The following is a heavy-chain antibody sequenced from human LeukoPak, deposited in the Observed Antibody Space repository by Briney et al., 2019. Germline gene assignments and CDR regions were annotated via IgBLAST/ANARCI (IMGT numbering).Heavy chain of an antibody. V-gene: IGHV4-59*08. D-gene: IGHD3-22*01. CDR3: ARLSISYYYDSSGYYPYYFDY. J-gene: IGHJ4*02. Sequence: SETLSLTCTVSGGSISSYYWIWIRQPPGKGLEWIGYIYYSGRTNYNPSLKSRVTISVDTSKNQFSLKLSSVTAADTAVYYCARLSISYYYDSSGYYPYYFDYWGQGTLVTVSS. CDR1: GGSISSYY. CDR2: IYYSGRT.